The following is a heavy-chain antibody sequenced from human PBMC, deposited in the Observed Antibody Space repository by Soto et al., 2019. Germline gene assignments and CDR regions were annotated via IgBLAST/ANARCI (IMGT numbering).Heavy chain of an antibody. CDR3: ARGGAWFDP. D-gene: IGHD3-16*01. CDR2: IYYSGST. V-gene: IGHV4-61*01. Sequence: QVQLQESGPGLVKPSETLSLPCTVSGGSVSSGSYYWSWIRQPPGKGLEWIGYIYYSGSTNYNLSHKRRVTISVDTSKNPFSLKRSSVTAADTAVYYCARGGAWFDPWGQGTLVTVSS. J-gene: IGHJ5*02. CDR1: GGSVSSGSYY.